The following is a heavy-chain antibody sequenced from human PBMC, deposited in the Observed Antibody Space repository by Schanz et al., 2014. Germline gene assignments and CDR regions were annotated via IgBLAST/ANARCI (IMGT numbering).Heavy chain of an antibody. CDR1: GGTFSTYT. Sequence: QVQLVQSGAEVKKPGSSVKVSCKASGGTFSTYTISWVRQAPGQGLEWMGRIIPILGIANYAQKFQGRVTITADTSTGTAYMELRSLRSDDTAVYYCARDRRRYCSTASCLHDNWFDPWGQGTLVIVSS. J-gene: IGHJ5*02. CDR3: ARDRRRYCSTASCLHDNWFDP. CDR2: IIPILGIA. V-gene: IGHV1-69*08. D-gene: IGHD2-2*01.